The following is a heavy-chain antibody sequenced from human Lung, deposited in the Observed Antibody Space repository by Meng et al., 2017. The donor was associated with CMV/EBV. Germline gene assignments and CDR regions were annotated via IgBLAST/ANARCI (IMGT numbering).Heavy chain of an antibody. Sequence: GGSLRLSCAASGFSFSSHGMHWVRQAPGKGLEWVAVIQYDGNTKYFADSVKGRFTISRDNSKNTLYLEMNSLSAEDTAVYYCAKDLLTGISYYYGMDVWGQGTTVXVSS. V-gene: IGHV3-30*02. CDR2: IQYDGNTK. CDR1: GFSFSSHG. J-gene: IGHJ6*02. D-gene: IGHD1-20*01. CDR3: AKDLLTGISYYYGMDV.